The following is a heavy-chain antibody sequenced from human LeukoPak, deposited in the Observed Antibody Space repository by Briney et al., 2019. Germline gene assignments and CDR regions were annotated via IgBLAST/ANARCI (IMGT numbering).Heavy chain of an antibody. V-gene: IGHV3-7*05. CDR3: ARVNSGRYLGDAFDI. D-gene: IGHD6-19*01. J-gene: IGHJ3*02. Sequence: GGSLRLSCAASGFTFRSSWMSWVRQAPGKGLEWVANIKQDGSEKYYVDSVKGRFTISRDNAKNSLYLQMNSLRGEDTAVYYCARVNSGRYLGDAFDIWGQGTLATVSS. CDR2: IKQDGSEK. CDR1: GFTFRSSW.